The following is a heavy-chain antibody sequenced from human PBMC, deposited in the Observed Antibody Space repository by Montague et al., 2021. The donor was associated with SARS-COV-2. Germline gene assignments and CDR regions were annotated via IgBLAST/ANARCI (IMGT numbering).Heavy chain of an antibody. Sequence: VKPTQTLTLTCTFSGFSLSTPNVGVGWIRRPPGKALEWLALIYSNDDKRYSPSLQSRLTITKDTSKNQVVLSLTNVDPVDTATYYCAHLIRYYDIFTGIPFDXWGRGTQVTVSS. D-gene: IGHD3-9*01. CDR3: AHLIRYYDIFTGIPFDX. J-gene: IGHJ4*02. V-gene: IGHV2-5*01. CDR2: IYSNDDK. CDR1: GFSLSTPNVG.